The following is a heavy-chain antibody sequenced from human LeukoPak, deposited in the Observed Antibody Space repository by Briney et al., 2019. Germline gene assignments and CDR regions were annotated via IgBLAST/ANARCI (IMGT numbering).Heavy chain of an antibody. CDR2: IYTSGST. J-gene: IGHJ5*02. CDR3: ARELGQQLANWFDH. CDR1: GGSISSYY. D-gene: IGHD6-13*01. V-gene: IGHV4-4*07. Sequence: SETLSLTCTVSGGSISSYYWSWIRQPAGKGLEWIGRIYTSGSTNYNPSLKSRVTMSVDTSKNQFSLKLSSVTAAGTAVYYCARELGQQLANWFDHWGQGTLVTVSS.